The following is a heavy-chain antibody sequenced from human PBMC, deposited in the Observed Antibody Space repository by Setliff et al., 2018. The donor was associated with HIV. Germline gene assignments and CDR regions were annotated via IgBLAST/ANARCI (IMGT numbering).Heavy chain of an antibody. Sequence: PGGSLRLSCAGSGFTLSSNWMHWVRQAPGEGLVWVSRINEDGKTTNYADSVKGRFTISRDNAKNSLYLQMNSLRAEDTAVYYCATDPRRLSYWGQGTLVTVSS. CDR2: INEDGKTT. D-gene: IGHD2-21*01. CDR1: GFTLSSNW. J-gene: IGHJ4*02. CDR3: ATDPRRLSY. V-gene: IGHV3-74*01.